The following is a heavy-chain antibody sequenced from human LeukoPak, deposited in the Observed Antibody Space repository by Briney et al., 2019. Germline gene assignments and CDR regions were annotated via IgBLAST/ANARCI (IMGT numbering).Heavy chain of an antibody. V-gene: IGHV3-30*19. CDR3: ARGLTIFGVVIISYYYYGMDV. D-gene: IGHD3-3*01. Sequence: GSLRLSCAASGFTFSSYGMHWVRQAPGKGLEWVAVIWYDGSNKYYADSVKGRFTISRDNSKNTLYLQMNSLRAEDTAVYYCARGLTIFGVVIISYYYYGMDVWGQGTTVTVSS. CDR1: GFTFSSYG. CDR2: IWYDGSNK. J-gene: IGHJ6*02.